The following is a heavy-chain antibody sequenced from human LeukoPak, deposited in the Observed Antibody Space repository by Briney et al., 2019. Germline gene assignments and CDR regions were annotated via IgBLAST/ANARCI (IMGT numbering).Heavy chain of an antibody. D-gene: IGHD4-11*01. V-gene: IGHV3-21*01. CDR3: ARDLNYSTGFDY. CDR1: GFTFSSSTFGSYT. J-gene: IGHJ4*02. Sequence: PGESLRLSCATSGFTFSSSTFGSYTMNWVRQAPGKGLEWVSSISSTGTYIYYTDSVKGRFTISRDIANSLLYLQMNSLRDDDTAVYYCARDLNYSTGFDYWGQGTLVTVSS. CDR2: ISSTGTYI.